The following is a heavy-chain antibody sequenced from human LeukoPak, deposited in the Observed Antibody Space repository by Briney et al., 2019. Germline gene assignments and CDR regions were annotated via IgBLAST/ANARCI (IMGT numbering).Heavy chain of an antibody. V-gene: IGHV3-66*01. Sequence: GGSLRLSCATSGFTVSSNYMTWVRQAPGKVLEWVSVIYSGGGTRYADSVKGRFTISRDNSKNTLYLQMNSLRAEDTAVYYCAREHMGVSAFDIWGQGTMVTVSS. CDR3: AREHMGVSAFDI. CDR2: IYSGGGT. J-gene: IGHJ3*02. D-gene: IGHD1-26*01. CDR1: GFTVSSNY.